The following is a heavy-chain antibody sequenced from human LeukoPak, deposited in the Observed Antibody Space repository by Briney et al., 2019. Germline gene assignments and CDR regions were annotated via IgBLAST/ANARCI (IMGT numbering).Heavy chain of an antibody. V-gene: IGHV1-2*02. CDR1: GYTFTGYY. D-gene: IGHD2-2*01. CDR3: ARGGSTIVVVPASNLPSDY. J-gene: IGHJ4*02. Sequence: ASVKVSCKASGYTFTGYYMHWVRQAPGQGLEWMGWINPNSGGTNYAQKFQGRVTTTRDTSISTAFLELSRLRSDDTAVYYCARGGSTIVVVPASNLPSDYWGQGTLVTVSS. CDR2: INPNSGGT.